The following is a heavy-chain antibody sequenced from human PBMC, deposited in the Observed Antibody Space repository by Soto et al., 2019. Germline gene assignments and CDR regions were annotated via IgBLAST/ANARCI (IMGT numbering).Heavy chain of an antibody. D-gene: IGHD6-19*01. CDR1: GGSISSYY. Sequence: QVQLQESGPGLVKPSETLSLTCTVSGGSISSYYWSWIRQPAGKGLEWIGRIYTSGSTNYNPSRKSRVNMSVDTSKNQFSLKLSSVTAADTAVYYCAREDTGEWLVPIGAFDIWGQGTMVTVSS. CDR2: IYTSGST. J-gene: IGHJ3*02. CDR3: AREDTGEWLVPIGAFDI. V-gene: IGHV4-4*07.